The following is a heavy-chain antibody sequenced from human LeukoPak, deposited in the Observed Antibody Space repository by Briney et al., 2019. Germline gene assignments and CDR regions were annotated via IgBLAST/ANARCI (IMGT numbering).Heavy chain of an antibody. J-gene: IGHJ5*02. Sequence: SETLSLTCTVSGGSISSGSYYWSWIRQPAGKGLEWIVRIYTSGSTNYNPSLKSRVTISVDTSKNQFSLKLSSVTAADTAVYYCARDRKVNWFDPWGQGTLVTVSS. CDR2: IYTSGST. CDR1: GGSISSGSYY. CDR3: ARDRKVNWFDP. V-gene: IGHV4-61*02.